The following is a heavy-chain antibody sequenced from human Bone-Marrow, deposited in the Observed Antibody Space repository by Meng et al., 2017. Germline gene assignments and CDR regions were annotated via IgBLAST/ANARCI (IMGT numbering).Heavy chain of an antibody. V-gene: IGHV3-9*01. J-gene: IGHJ4*02. CDR3: TRGGAWQWLAPSDY. CDR1: GFTFEDYA. CDR2: ISWNSGTL. D-gene: IGHD6-19*01. Sequence: SLKISCAASGFTFEDYAMHWVRQAPGKGLEWVPGISWNSGTLGYAKSVDGRFTISRDNAKNSLDLQMISLRAEDTALYFCTRGGAWQWLAPSDYWDQGTLVTVSS.